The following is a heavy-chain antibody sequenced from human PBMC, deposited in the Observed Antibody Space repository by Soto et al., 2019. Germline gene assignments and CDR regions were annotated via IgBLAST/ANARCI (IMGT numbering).Heavy chain of an antibody. D-gene: IGHD1-26*01. CDR1: GFMFSTYV. CDR2: INGRSNYK. Sequence: GGSLRLSCATSGFMFSTYVMNWVRQAPGKGLEWVSSINGRSNYKYYANSVRGRFTISRDNAKNSLFLQMSSLTAEDTAVYYCEREDGIAGETSDFDYWGHGTLVTVSS. V-gene: IGHV3-21*01. CDR3: EREDGIAGETSDFDY. J-gene: IGHJ4*01.